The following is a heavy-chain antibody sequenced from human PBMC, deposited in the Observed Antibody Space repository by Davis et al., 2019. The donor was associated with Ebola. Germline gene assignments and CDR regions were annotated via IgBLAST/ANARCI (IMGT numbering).Heavy chain of an antibody. CDR1: GYTFTSYA. D-gene: IGHD4-23*01. Sequence: SCKASGYTFTSYAMHWVRQAPGKGLEWVAVISYDGSNKYYADSVKGRFTISRDNSKNTLYLQMNSLRAEDTAVYYCARETPTVVTSNFDYWGQGTLVTVSS. CDR3: ARETPTVVTSNFDY. CDR2: ISYDGSNK. V-gene: IGHV3-30-3*01. J-gene: IGHJ4*02.